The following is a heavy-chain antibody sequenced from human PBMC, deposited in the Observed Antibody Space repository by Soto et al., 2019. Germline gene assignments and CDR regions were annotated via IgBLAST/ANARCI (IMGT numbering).Heavy chain of an antibody. CDR3: ARHKEYSSFGSWFDP. CDR1: GYTFTSHD. Sequence: ASVKVSCTASGYTFTSHDINWVRQATGQGLEWMGWMNPNSGNTGYAQKFQGRVTMTRNTSISTAYMELSSLRSEDTAVYYCARHKEYSSFGSWFDPWGQGTLVTVSS. CDR2: MNPNSGNT. J-gene: IGHJ5*02. D-gene: IGHD6-6*01. V-gene: IGHV1-8*01.